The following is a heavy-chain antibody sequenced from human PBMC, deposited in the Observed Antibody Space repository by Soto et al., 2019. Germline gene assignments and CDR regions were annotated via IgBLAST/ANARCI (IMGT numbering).Heavy chain of an antibody. CDR2: INPNSGGT. Sequence: ASGKVSCKASGGTFICYYIQWVRQAPGQGLEWMGGINPNSGGTNYAQKFEGWGTMTRDTSISTAYMELSRLRSDDTAVYYCARVFSRGYYYYGMDVWG. V-gene: IGHV1-2*04. CDR1: GGTFICYY. CDR3: ARVFSRGYYYYGMDV. D-gene: IGHD3-10*01. J-gene: IGHJ6*02.